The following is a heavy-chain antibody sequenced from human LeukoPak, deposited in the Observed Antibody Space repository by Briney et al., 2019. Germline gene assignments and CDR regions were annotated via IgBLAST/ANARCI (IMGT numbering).Heavy chain of an antibody. D-gene: IGHD3-10*02. CDR3: ARSTGSTMFIDY. J-gene: IGHJ4*02. Sequence: KSSETLSLTCTVSGGSISPYYWSWIRQPPGKGLEWLGYIYYSGNTEYKPSLKGRVAMSVDTSKNQFSLRLSSVTAADTAVYYCARSTGSTMFIDYWGQGTLVTVSS. CDR2: IYYSGNT. CDR1: GGSISPYY. V-gene: IGHV4-59*01.